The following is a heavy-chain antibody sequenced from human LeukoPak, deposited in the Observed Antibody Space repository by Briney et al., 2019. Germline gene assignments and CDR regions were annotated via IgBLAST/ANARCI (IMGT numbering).Heavy chain of an antibody. CDR1: GFTFSSYS. D-gene: IGHD5-18*01. Sequence: GGSLRLSCAASGFTFSSYSMNWVRQAPGKGLEWVSSISSSSSSYIYYADSVKGRFTISRDNAKNSLYLQMNSLRAEDTAVYYCARAGGYSYGFSELDYWGQGTLVTVSS. V-gene: IGHV3-21*01. CDR3: ARAGGYSYGFSELDY. J-gene: IGHJ4*02. CDR2: ISSSSSSYI.